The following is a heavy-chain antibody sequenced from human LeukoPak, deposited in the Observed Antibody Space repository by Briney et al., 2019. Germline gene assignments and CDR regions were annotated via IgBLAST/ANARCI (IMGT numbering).Heavy chain of an antibody. V-gene: IGHV3-33*01. CDR3: ASAAGPFDN. D-gene: IGHD6-19*01. CDR2: IWFDGSIK. Sequence: PGGSLRLSCAASGFTFSSYGMHWVRQAPGKGLEWVAVIWFDGSIKYYADSVKGRFTISRDNSKNTLYLQVNSLRAEDTAVYYCASAAGPFDNWGQGTLVTVSS. CDR1: GFTFSSYG. J-gene: IGHJ4*02.